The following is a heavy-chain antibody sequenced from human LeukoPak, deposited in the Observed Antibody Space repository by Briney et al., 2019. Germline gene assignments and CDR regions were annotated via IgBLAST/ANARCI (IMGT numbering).Heavy chain of an antibody. J-gene: IGHJ4*01. CDR2: ISGSRDNS. CDR1: GFTFKNSA. CDR3: AKDLWFGGSAFDS. Sequence: GGSLRLSCAASGFTFKNSAMSWVRQAPGRGLEWVSTISGSRDNSYYADSVKGRFTISRDFSQNTLYLEMDSLTADDTALYYCAKDLWFGGSAFDSWGQGTLVTVSS. D-gene: IGHD3-10*01. V-gene: IGHV3-23*01.